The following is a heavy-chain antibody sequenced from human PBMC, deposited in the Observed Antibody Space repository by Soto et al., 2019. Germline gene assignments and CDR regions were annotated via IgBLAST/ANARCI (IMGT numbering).Heavy chain of an antibody. CDR3: ARAILEWSSRFYYYYMDV. CDR2: INHSGST. V-gene: IGHV4-34*01. D-gene: IGHD3-3*01. Sequence: SETLSLTCAVYGGSFSGYYWSWIRQPPGKGLEWIGEINHSGSTNYNPSLKSRVTISVDTSKNQFSLKLSSVTAADTAVYYCARAILEWSSRFYYYYMDVWGKGTTVTVSS. J-gene: IGHJ6*03. CDR1: GGSFSGYY.